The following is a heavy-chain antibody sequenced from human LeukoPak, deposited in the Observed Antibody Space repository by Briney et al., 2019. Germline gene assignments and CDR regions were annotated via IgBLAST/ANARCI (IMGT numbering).Heavy chain of an antibody. V-gene: IGHV3-21*01. Sequence: AGGSLRLSCVSSPGTFTIYSINSVRQAPGKGLEWVSSISSSSSYIYYADSVKGRFTISIDNAKNSLYLQMNSLRAEDTAGYYCARDRGRSGWYEFGYWGQGTLVTVSS. J-gene: IGHJ4*02. D-gene: IGHD6-19*01. CDR1: PGTFTIYS. CDR2: ISSSSSYI. CDR3: ARDRGRSGWYEFGY.